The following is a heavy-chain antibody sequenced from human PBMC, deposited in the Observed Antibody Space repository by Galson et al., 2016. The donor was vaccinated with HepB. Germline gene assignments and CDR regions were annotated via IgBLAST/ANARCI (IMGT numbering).Heavy chain of an antibody. V-gene: IGHV3-30*04. CDR2: TSYDGTNK. Sequence: SLRLSCAASGFTFSSFAMHWVRQAPGKGLEWVAVTSYDGTNKDYADSVKGRFTISRDNSKNTLYLQMNGLRADETAVYYCGRGGSWYFWGTIYWGQGTLVTVPS. CDR3: GRGGSWYFWGTIY. D-gene: IGHD2-15*01. J-gene: IGHJ4*02. CDR1: GFTFSSFA.